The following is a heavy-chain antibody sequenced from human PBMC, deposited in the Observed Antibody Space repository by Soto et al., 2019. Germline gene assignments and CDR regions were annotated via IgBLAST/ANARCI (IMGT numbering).Heavy chain of an antibody. CDR1: GGSLSSGGYS. CDR3: ARGAPVVNDY. J-gene: IGHJ4*02. V-gene: IGHV4-30-2*01. CDR2: IYHSGST. D-gene: IGHD3-22*01. Sequence: TLSLTCAFSGGSLSSGGYSWSWIRQPPGKGLEWIGYIYHSGSTYYNPSLKSRVTISVDRSKNQFSLKLSFVTAADTAVYYCARGAPVVNDYWGQGTLVTVSS.